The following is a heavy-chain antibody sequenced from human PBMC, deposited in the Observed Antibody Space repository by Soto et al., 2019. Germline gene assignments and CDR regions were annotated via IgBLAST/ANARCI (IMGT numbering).Heavy chain of an antibody. CDR3: AITPYYDFWSGYVDY. CDR1: GFTFSSYG. V-gene: IGHV3-30*03. D-gene: IGHD3-3*01. J-gene: IGHJ4*02. Sequence: GGSLRLSSGTSGFTFSSYGIHWVRQAPGKGLEWVAVISYDGSNKYYADSVKGRFTISRDNSKNTLYLQMNSLRAEDTAVYYCAITPYYDFWSGYVDYWGQGTLVTVSS. CDR2: ISYDGSNK.